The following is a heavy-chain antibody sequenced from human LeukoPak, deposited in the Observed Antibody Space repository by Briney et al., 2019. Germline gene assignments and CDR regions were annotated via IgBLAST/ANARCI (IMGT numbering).Heavy chain of an antibody. J-gene: IGHJ4*02. CDR1: GGTFSSYA. Sequence: ASVKVSCKASGGTFSSYAISWVRQAPGQGLEWMGWINAGNGNTEYSQRFQGRVTITRDTSANTAYMELSSLRSEDTAVYYCARVNYGDYLGNSFDYWGQGTLVTASS. D-gene: IGHD4-17*01. CDR2: INAGNGNT. CDR3: ARVNYGDYLGNSFDY. V-gene: IGHV1-3*01.